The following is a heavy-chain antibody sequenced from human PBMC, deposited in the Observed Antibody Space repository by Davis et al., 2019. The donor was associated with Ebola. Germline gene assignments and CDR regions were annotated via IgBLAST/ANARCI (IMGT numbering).Heavy chain of an antibody. Sequence: GESLKISCAASGFTFSSYWMHCVRQAPGKGLVWVSRINSDGSSTSYADSVKGRFTISRDNAKNSLYLQMNSLRAEDTAVYYCAREKIRSYDTYFQHWGQGTLVTVSS. V-gene: IGHV3-74*01. CDR3: AREKIRSYDTYFQH. CDR2: INSDGSST. CDR1: GFTFSSYW. J-gene: IGHJ1*01. D-gene: IGHD3-10*01.